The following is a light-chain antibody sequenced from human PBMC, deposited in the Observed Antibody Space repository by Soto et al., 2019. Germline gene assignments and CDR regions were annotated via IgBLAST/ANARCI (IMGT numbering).Light chain of an antibody. CDR3: QHYNSYSEA. CDR1: QTISSW. J-gene: IGKJ1*01. V-gene: IGKV1-5*03. Sequence: DIQMTQSPSTLSGPLADRVTITCQASQTISSWLAWYKQKPGKAPKLLIYKASTLKSGVLSRFSGSGSGTEFTLTISSLQPDDFATYYCQHYNSYSEAFGQGTKVDI. CDR2: KAS.